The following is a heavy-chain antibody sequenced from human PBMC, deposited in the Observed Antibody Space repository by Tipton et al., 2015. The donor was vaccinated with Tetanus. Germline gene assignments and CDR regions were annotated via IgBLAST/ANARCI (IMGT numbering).Heavy chain of an antibody. J-gene: IGHJ4*02. CDR3: AREDGGPTLDYFDS. Sequence: SLRLSCTASGFTFSSYWMSWVRQTPGKGLEWVANIKEDGSEKYYVDSVKGRFTLSRDNSQNTLYLQMNSLKVEDTAVYYCAREDGGPTLDYFDSWGQGALVIVPS. D-gene: IGHD3-16*01. CDR2: IKEDGSEK. V-gene: IGHV3-7*01. CDR1: GFTFSSYW.